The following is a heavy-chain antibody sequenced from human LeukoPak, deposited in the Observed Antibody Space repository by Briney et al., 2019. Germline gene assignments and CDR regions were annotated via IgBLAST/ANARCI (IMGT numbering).Heavy chain of an antibody. J-gene: IGHJ3*01. V-gene: IGHV3-23*01. Sequence: GGSLRLSSAASGFTFSSSAMSWVRQLPGKGLGWVSAISGGGHNPHYADSVKGRFTISRDNSKNTLSLQMNSLRAEDTAVYYCAKARTYLDAFDLWGQGTMVTVSS. CDR2: ISGGGHNP. CDR1: GFTFSSSA. CDR3: AKARTYLDAFDL. D-gene: IGHD1-14*01.